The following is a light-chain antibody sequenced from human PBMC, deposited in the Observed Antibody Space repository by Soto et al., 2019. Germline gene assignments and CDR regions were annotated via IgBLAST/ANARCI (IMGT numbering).Light chain of an antibody. CDR2: DAS. CDR1: QSVSSH. CDR3: QQRSNWPT. V-gene: IGKV3-11*01. Sequence: EVVLTQSPATLSLSPGDRATLSCRASQSVSSHFAWYQQKSGQAPRLLIYDASKRATGIPARFSGSGSGTDFTLTISSLEPEDFAVYYCQQRSNWPTFGVGTRLEIK. J-gene: IGKJ5*01.